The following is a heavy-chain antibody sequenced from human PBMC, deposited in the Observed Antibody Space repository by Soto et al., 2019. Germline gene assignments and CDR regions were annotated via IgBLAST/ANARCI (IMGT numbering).Heavy chain of an antibody. J-gene: IGHJ4*02. CDR3: ARFPFDRSSWANPRYFDY. CDR2: INQSGFT. D-gene: IGHD6-13*01. CDR1: GGSFSGYY. V-gene: IGHV4-34*01. Sequence: QVQLQQWGAGLLKPAETLSLTCAVYGGSFSGYYWTWIRQPPGKGLEWIGEINQSGFTNYNPSLESRVTMSVDTSKNQFSLRLSSVTAADPAVYYCARFPFDRSSWANPRYFDYWGQGTLVTVSS.